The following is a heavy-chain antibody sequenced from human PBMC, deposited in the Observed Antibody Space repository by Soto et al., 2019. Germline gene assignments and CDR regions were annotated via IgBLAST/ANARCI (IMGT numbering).Heavy chain of an antibody. Sequence: GGSLRLSCAASGFTFSSYDMHWVRQATGKGLEWVSAIGTAGDTYYPGSVKGRFTISRENAKNSLYLQMNSLRAGDTAVYYCARMIGYCSGGSCSVGAFDIWGQGTMVTVS. V-gene: IGHV3-13*01. CDR3: ARMIGYCSGGSCSVGAFDI. CDR1: GFTFSSYD. D-gene: IGHD2-15*01. J-gene: IGHJ3*02. CDR2: IGTAGDT.